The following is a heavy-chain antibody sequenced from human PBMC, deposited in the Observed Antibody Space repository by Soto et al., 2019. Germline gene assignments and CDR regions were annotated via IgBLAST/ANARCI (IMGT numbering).Heavy chain of an antibody. CDR1: GFTFSSYG. V-gene: IGHV3-33*01. J-gene: IGHJ4*02. CDR2: IWYDGSNK. CDR3: ARDQRGDYAFDY. Sequence: GGSLRLSCAASGFTFSSYGMHWVRQAPGKGLEWVAVIWYDGSNKYYADSVKGRFTISRDNSKNTLYLQMNSLRAEDTAVYYCARDQRGDYAFDYWGQGTLVTVSS. D-gene: IGHD4-17*01.